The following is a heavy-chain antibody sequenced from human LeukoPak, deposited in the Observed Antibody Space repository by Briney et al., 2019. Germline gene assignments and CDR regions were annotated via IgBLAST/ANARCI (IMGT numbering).Heavy chain of an antibody. CDR3: ARELGEGNYFDY. CDR2: INAGNGNT. Sequence: ASVKLSCKASGYTFTSYSIHWVRQAPGQRLEWMGWINAGNGNTEYSQKFQGRVTITRDTSASTAYVELSSLTSEDTAVYYCARELGEGNYFDYWGQGTLVTVSS. V-gene: IGHV1-3*01. J-gene: IGHJ4*02. CDR1: GYTFTSYS.